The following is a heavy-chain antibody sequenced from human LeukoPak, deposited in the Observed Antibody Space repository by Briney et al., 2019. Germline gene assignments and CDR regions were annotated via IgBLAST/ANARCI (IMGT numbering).Heavy chain of an antibody. Sequence: GGSLRLSCAASGFSFSSHGMHWVRQAPGKGLEWVAVIWYDGSNKYYADSVKGRFTISRENSNNTVSLQMNTLRAEDTAVYYCARARPSHHYGMDVWGQGTTVTVSS. V-gene: IGHV3-33*01. CDR3: ARARPSHHYGMDV. CDR1: GFSFSSHG. CDR2: IWYDGSNK. J-gene: IGHJ6*02.